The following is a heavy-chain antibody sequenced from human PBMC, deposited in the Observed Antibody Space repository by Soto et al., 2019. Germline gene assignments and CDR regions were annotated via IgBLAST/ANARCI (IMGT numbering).Heavy chain of an antibody. CDR2: MFYSGLT. D-gene: IGHD5-12*01. V-gene: IGHV4-39*01. Sequence: PSNTRARTWSVSGYSVTSSDYYRAWIRQPPGEVLGWIESMFYSGLTYYNPSVKSRVTLSVDTSKTQFSVRLNSVTAAVTAVYYWVPLSVSLSGPYGIHVWGQGTTATVSS. J-gene: IGHJ6*02. CDR1: GYSVTSSDYY. CDR3: VPLSVSLSGPYGIHV.